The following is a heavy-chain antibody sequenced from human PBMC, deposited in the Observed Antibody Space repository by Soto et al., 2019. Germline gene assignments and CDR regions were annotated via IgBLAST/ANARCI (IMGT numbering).Heavy chain of an antibody. D-gene: IGHD1-26*01. CDR2: INPNSGGT. CDR1: GYTFTGYY. CDR3: ARDKVGALFYYGMDV. J-gene: IGHJ6*02. V-gene: IGHV1-2*02. Sequence: QVQLVQSGAEVKKPGASVKVSCKASGYTFTGYYMHWVRQAPGQGLEWMGWINPNSGGTNYAQKFQGRVTMTRDPSISTAYMELSRLRSDDTAVYYCARDKVGALFYYGMDVWGQGTTVTVSS.